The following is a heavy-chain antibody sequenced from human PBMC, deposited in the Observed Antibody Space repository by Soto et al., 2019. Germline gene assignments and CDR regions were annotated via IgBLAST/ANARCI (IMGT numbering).Heavy chain of an antibody. CDR2: IYYSGST. Sequence: PSETLSLTCTVSGGSISSYYWSWIRQPPGKGLEWIGYIYYSGSTNYNPSLKSRVTISVDTSKNQFSLKLSSVTAADTAVYYCARDDCGGDCFDYWGQGTLVTVSS. CDR3: ARDDCGGDCFDY. V-gene: IGHV4-59*01. CDR1: GGSISSYY. D-gene: IGHD2-21*01. J-gene: IGHJ4*02.